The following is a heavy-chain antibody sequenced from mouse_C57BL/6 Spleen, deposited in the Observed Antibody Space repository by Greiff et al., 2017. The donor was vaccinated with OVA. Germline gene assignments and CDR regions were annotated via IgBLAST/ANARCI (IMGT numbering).Heavy chain of an antibody. CDR1: GYTFTSYW. CDR3: AREVYLDY. CDR2: IDPSASYT. Sequence: QVQLQQPGAELVMPGASVKLSCKASGYTFTSYWMHWVKQRPGQGLEWIGEIDPSASYTNYNQKFKGKSTLTVDKSSSTAYMQLSSLTSEDSAVYYCAREVYLDYWGQGTTLTVSS. J-gene: IGHJ2*01. V-gene: IGHV1-69*01.